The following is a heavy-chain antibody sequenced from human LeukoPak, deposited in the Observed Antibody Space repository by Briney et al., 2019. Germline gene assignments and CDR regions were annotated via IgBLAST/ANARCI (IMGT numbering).Heavy chain of an antibody. J-gene: IGHJ3*02. CDR3: AREHNDAFDI. Sequence: GGSLRLSCAASGFTFSTYAMHWVRQAPGKGLEWVAAISYDGSNKKYAASVKGRFTISRDNAKNSLYLQMNSLRAEDTAVYYCAREHNDAFDIWGQGTMVTVSS. CDR2: ISYDGSNK. CDR1: GFTFSTYA. D-gene: IGHD1-1*01. V-gene: IGHV3-30*04.